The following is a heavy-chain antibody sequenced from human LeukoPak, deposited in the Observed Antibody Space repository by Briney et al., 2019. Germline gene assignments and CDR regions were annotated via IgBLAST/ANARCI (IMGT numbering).Heavy chain of an antibody. J-gene: IGHJ5*02. D-gene: IGHD3-10*01. Sequence: ASVKVSCKASGGTFSSYAISWVRQAPGQGLEWMGGFIPIFGTANYAQKFQGRVTITTDESTSTAYMELSSLRSEDTAVYYCARDSEYYGSGSYYWFDPWGQGTLVTVSS. CDR1: GGTFSSYA. CDR3: ARDSEYYGSGSYYWFDP. V-gene: IGHV1-69*05. CDR2: FIPIFGTA.